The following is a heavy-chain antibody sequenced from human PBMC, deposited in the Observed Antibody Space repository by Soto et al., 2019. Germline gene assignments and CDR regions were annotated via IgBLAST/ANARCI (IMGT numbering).Heavy chain of an antibody. CDR2: IYPNDADT. V-gene: IGHV5-51*01. Sequence: EVRLAQSGGELKKPGESLKISCKGSGYSFTYYWIAWVRQRPGKDLEWMGIIYPNDADTRYNPGFQGQVTISADKSXXTXXLQSTSLKTSDTAMYYCARVPSVVTPGNDYFGVDVWGQGTTVIVSS. J-gene: IGHJ6*02. D-gene: IGHD2-15*01. CDR1: GYSFTYYW. CDR3: ARVPSVVTPGNDYFGVDV.